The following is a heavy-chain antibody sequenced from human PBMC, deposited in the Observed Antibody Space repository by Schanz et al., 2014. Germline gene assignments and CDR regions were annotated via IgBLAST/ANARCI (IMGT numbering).Heavy chain of an antibody. CDR2: IKSDGSST. J-gene: IGHJ4*02. CDR1: GFSVGNKY. V-gene: IGHV3-74*02. Sequence: EVQLVESGGGWVQPGGSLRLSCAASGFSVGNKYMNWVRQAPGKGLEWVSRIKSDGSSTSYADSVRGRFTISRDNAENTLFLQMNSLRAEDTAVYYCARKVVATIGGYYDNWGQGTLVIVSS. D-gene: IGHD5-12*01. CDR3: ARKVVATIGGYYDN.